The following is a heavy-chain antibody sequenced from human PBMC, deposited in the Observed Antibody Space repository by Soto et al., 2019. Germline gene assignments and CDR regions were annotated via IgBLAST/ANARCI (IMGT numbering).Heavy chain of an antibody. CDR3: ARDADTAMVNMYYYYGMDV. CDR1: GFTFSSYA. D-gene: IGHD5-18*01. J-gene: IGHJ6*02. Sequence: QVQLVESGGGVVQPGRSLRLSCAASGFTFSSYAMHWVRQAPGKGLEWVAVISYDGSNKYYADSVKGRFTISRDNSKNTLSLKMNSLRAEDTAVYYCARDADTAMVNMYYYYGMDVWGQGTTVTVSS. V-gene: IGHV3-30-3*01. CDR2: ISYDGSNK.